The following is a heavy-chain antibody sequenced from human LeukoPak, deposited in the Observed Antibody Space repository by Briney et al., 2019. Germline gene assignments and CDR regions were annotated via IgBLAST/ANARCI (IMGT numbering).Heavy chain of an antibody. CDR2: ISANGAGA. V-gene: IGHV3-23*01. Sequence: AGGSLRLSCAPSGFTFSTYAMGWVRQAPGKGLEWVPSISANGAGAYYADSVKGRATISRDNSKNMLYLQMNSLRADDTAIYYCARIGLTTSNFDYWGQGTLVTVSS. D-gene: IGHD3-3*01. CDR1: GFTFSTYA. J-gene: IGHJ4*02. CDR3: ARIGLTTSNFDY.